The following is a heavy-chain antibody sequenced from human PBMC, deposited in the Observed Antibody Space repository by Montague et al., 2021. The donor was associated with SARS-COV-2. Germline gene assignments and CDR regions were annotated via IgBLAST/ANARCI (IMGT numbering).Heavy chain of an antibody. V-gene: IGHV4-38-2*02. CDR3: ARDDYNRGDYYYYDGMDV. D-gene: IGHD4-11*01. Sequence: SETLSLTCTVSGYSISSGYYRGWRQHPPGKGLGWIGSNYHGGSTYYNPPQKSRIIISVDTSKNQSSLKRSFVTAANTAVYYGARDDYNRGDYYYYDGMDVWGQGTTVTVSS. J-gene: IGHJ6*02. CDR1: GYSISSGYY. CDR2: NYHGGST.